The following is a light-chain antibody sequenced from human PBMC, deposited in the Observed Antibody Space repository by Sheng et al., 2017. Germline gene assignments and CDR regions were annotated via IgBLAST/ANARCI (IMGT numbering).Light chain of an antibody. Sequence: DIQMTQSPSTLSASVGDRVTITCRASQSISSWLAWYQQKPGKAPKLLIYDASNLETGVPSRFSGSGSGTDFTFTISSLQPEDIATYYCQQYDNLVFTFGP. J-gene: IGKJ3*01. CDR1: QSISSW. CDR2: DAS. CDR3: QQYDNLVFT. V-gene: IGKV1-33*01.